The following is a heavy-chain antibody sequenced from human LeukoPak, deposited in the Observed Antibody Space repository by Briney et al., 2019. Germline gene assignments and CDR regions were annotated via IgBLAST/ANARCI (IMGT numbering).Heavy chain of an antibody. Sequence: SETLSLTCTVSGGSISSSSYFWGWIRRPPGKGLEWIGSIHYSGSTYYNPSLKSRITISVDTSKNQFSLKLSSVTAADTAVYYCVSRPTYYDYVWGSYRSDYWGQGTLVTVSS. J-gene: IGHJ4*02. CDR3: VSRPTYYDYVWGSYRSDY. V-gene: IGHV4-39*01. D-gene: IGHD3-16*02. CDR1: GGSISSSSYF. CDR2: IHYSGST.